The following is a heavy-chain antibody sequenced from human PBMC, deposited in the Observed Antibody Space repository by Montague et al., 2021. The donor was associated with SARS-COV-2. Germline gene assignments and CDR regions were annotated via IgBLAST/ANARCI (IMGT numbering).Heavy chain of an antibody. Sequence: SLRLSCAASGFAFNSYGMIWVRQAPGKGLEWVSAISGSGADTHYIDSVRGRFTISRDNADSSLYLQMDNLKPEDTGTYYCARDRGRSWWYWGQGTLVTVSS. CDR1: GFAFNSYG. D-gene: IGHD6-13*01. V-gene: IGHV3-21*06. J-gene: IGHJ1*01. CDR2: ISGSGADT. CDR3: ARDRGRSWWY.